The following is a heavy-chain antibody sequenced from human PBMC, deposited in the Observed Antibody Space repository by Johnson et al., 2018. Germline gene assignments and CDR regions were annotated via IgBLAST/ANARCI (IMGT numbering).Heavy chain of an antibody. CDR1: GFTFRHYG. V-gene: IGHV3-33*01. Sequence: QVQLVESGGGVVQPGRSLRLSCAASGFTFRHYGMHWVRQAPGKGLEWVAVIWYDGTKKYYADSVKGRFTISRDNSKNTMFLQMNSLRAEDTAVYFCAREISDGDYASGLDVWGQGTTVTVFS. CDR2: IWYDGTKK. D-gene: IGHD4-17*01. CDR3: AREISDGDYASGLDV. J-gene: IGHJ6*02.